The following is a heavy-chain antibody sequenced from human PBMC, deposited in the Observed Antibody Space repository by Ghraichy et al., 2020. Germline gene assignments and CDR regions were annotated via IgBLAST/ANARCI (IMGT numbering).Heavy chain of an antibody. D-gene: IGHD1-26*01. CDR3: ARVGRVVGAYYFDY. CDR1: GFTFSSYS. J-gene: IGHJ4*02. CDR2: ISSSSSYI. V-gene: IGHV3-21*01. Sequence: GESLNISCAASGFTFSSYSMNWVRQAPGKGLEWVSSISSSSSYIYYADSVKGRFTISRDNAKNSLYLQMNSLRAEDTAVYYCARVGRVVGAYYFDYWGQGTLVTVSS.